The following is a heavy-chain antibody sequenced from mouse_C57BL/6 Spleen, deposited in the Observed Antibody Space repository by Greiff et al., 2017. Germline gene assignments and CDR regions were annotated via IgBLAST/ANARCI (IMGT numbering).Heavy chain of an antibody. J-gene: IGHJ1*03. CDR2: IDPSDSYT. CDR3: ANYGSSYGRYFDV. D-gene: IGHD1-1*01. Sequence: QVQLQQSGAELVKPGASVKLSCKASGYTFTSYWMQWVKQRPGQGLEWIGEIDPSDSYTNYNQKFKGKATLTVDTSSSTAYMQLSSLTSEDSAVYYCANYGSSYGRYFDVWGTGTTVTVSS. CDR1: GYTFTSYW. V-gene: IGHV1-50*01.